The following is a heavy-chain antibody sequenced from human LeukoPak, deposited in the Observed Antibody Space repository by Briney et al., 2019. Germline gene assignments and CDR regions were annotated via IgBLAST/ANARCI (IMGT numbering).Heavy chain of an antibody. V-gene: IGHV4-39*02. CDR1: GGSISGSSYY. CDR2: IYYSGST. J-gene: IGHJ4*02. CDR3: ARDYLGAGTVAATSGY. Sequence: SETLSLTCTVSGGSISGSSYYWGWIRQPPGKGLEWIGSIYYSGSTYYNPSLKSRVTISVDTSKNQFSLRLSSVTAADTAVYYCARDYLGAGTVAATSGYWGQGTLVTVSS. D-gene: IGHD1-26*01.